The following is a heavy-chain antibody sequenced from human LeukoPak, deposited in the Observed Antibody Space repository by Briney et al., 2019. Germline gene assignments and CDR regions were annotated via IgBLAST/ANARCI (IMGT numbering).Heavy chain of an antibody. CDR3: ARGGDYYDSSGYYRAAYFDY. CDR2: IYRGGDT. CDR1: GFTVSSNY. J-gene: IGHJ4*02. D-gene: IGHD3-22*01. Sequence: GGSLRLSCAASGFTVSSNYMNWVRQAPGQGLEWVSIIYRGGDTYYADSVLGRFTISRDNSKNTLYLQMNSLTAEDTAVYYCARGGDYYDSSGYYRAAYFDYWGQGTLVTVFS. V-gene: IGHV3-53*01.